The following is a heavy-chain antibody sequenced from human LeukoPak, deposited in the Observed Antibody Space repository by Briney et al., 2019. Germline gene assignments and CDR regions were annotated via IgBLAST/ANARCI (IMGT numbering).Heavy chain of an antibody. CDR3: ARDRCSSTSCYSLYYYYGMDV. J-gene: IGHJ6*02. CDR1: GGTFSSYA. CDR2: IIPIFGIA. V-gene: IGHV1-69*04. D-gene: IGHD2-2*01. Sequence: ASVKVSCKASGGTFSSYAISWERQAPGQGLEWMGRIIPIFGIANYAQKFQGGVTITADKSTSTAYMELSSLRSEDTAVYYCARDRCSSTSCYSLYYYYGMDVWGQGTTVTVSS.